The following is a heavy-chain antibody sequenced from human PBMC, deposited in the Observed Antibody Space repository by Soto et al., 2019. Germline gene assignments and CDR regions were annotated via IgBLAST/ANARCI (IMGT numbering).Heavy chain of an antibody. J-gene: IGHJ4*02. Sequence: SETLSLTCTVSGGSISSGGYYWSWIRQHPGKGLEWIGYIYYSGSTYYNPSLKSRVTISVDTSKNQFSLKLSSVTAADTAVYYCARSVTEGNFDYWGQGTLVTVSS. CDR1: GGSISSGGYY. CDR3: ARSVTEGNFDY. V-gene: IGHV4-31*02. CDR2: IYYSGST. D-gene: IGHD3-16*01.